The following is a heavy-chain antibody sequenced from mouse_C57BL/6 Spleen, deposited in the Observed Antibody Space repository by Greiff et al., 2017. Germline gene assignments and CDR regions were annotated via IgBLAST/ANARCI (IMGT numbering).Heavy chain of an antibody. J-gene: IGHJ3*01. Sequence: QVQLQQSGAELVRPGSSVKLSCKASGYTFTSYWMDWVKQRPGQGLEWIGNIYPSDSETHYNQKFKDKATLTVDKSSSTAYMQLSSLTSEDSAVYYCAGGCGYYGFAYWGQGTLVTVSA. CDR1: GYTFTSYW. V-gene: IGHV1-61*01. CDR3: AGGCGYYGFAY. D-gene: IGHD1-1*01. CDR2: IYPSDSET.